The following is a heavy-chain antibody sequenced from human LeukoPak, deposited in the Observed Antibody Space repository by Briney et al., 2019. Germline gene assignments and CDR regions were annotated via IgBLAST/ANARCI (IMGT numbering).Heavy chain of an antibody. V-gene: IGHV4-59*01. CDR3: ARGHDSSGYYDY. CDR1: GGSISSYY. Sequence: PSETLSLTCTVSGGSISSYYWSWLRQPPGKGLEYIGYTHYSGSTNYNPSLKSRVTISVDTSKNQFSLKLSSVTAADTAVYYCARGHDSSGYYDYWGQGTLVTVSS. J-gene: IGHJ4*02. D-gene: IGHD3-22*01. CDR2: THYSGST.